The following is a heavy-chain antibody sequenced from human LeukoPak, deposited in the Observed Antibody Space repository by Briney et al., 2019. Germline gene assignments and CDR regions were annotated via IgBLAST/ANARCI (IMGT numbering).Heavy chain of an antibody. CDR3: ARVRYRSSLGGKLFDY. Sequence: GGSLRLSCAASGFTFSSYAMSWVRQAPGKGLEWVANIKQDGSENYYVDSVKGRFTISRDNAKNSLYLQMNSLRAEDTAAYYCARVRYRSSLGGKLFDYWGQGTLVTVSS. CDR2: IKQDGSEN. J-gene: IGHJ4*02. V-gene: IGHV3-7*01. CDR1: GFTFSSYA. D-gene: IGHD6-6*01.